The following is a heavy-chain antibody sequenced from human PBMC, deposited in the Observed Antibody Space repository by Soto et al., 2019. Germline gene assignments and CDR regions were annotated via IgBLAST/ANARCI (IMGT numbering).Heavy chain of an antibody. D-gene: IGHD3-16*01. J-gene: IGHJ4*02. V-gene: IGHV3-7*01. CDR2: INQDGSER. CDR3: VCGGNFFVY. CDR1: GFTFSTYW. Sequence: VQLVESGGGLVQPGGSLRLPCAASGFTFSTYWMTWVRQPPGKGLEWVASINQDGSERYYVDSVRGRFTISRDNANNSLYLQMNSLRAEDTAVYYCVCGGNFFVYWGQGTLVTVSP.